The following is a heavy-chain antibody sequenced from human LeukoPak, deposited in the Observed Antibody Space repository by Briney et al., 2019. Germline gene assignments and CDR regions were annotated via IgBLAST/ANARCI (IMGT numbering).Heavy chain of an antibody. CDR2: IYTSGST. Sequence: NPSETLSLTCTVSGGSISSYYWSWIRQPAGKGLEWIGRIYTSGSTNYNPSLKSRVTMSVDTSKNQFSLKLSSVTAADTAVYYCARERPFYYYGSGYYYGMDVWGQGTTVTVSS. V-gene: IGHV4-4*07. CDR3: ARERPFYYYGSGYYYGMDV. J-gene: IGHJ6*02. D-gene: IGHD3-10*01. CDR1: GGSISSYY.